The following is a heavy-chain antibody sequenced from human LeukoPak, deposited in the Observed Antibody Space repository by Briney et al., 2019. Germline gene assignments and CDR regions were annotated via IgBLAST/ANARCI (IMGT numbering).Heavy chain of an antibody. CDR3: ARDLGIAVDGIQNWFDP. Sequence: ASVKVSCKASGYTFTSYYMHWVRQAPGQGLEWMGIINPSGGSTSYAQKFQGRVTMTRDMSTSTVYMELSSLRSEDTAVYYCARDLGIAVDGIQNWFDPWGQGTPVTVSS. CDR2: INPSGGST. D-gene: IGHD6-19*01. J-gene: IGHJ5*02. V-gene: IGHV1-46*01. CDR1: GYTFTSYY.